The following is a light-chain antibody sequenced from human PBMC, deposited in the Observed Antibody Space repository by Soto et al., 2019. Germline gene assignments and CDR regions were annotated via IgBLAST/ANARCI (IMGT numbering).Light chain of an antibody. CDR2: AAF. V-gene: IGKV3-20*01. CDR3: QHYGTTVYT. CDR1: QSVGSNY. Sequence: DIVLTQSPGTLSLSPGERATLSCRASQSVGSNYLAWYQQKPGQAPRLLIYAAFSRATGIPDRFSGSVSGTDFTLTITRLEPEDFAVYYCQHYGTTVYTFGQGTKLEIK. J-gene: IGKJ2*01.